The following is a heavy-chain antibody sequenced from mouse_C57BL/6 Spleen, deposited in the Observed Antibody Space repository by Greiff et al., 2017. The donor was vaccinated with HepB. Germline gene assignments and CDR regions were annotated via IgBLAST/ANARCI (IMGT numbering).Heavy chain of an antibody. D-gene: IGHD1-1*01. CDR2: IYPGSGNT. CDR3: ATGYYGSSVY. J-gene: IGHJ2*01. V-gene: IGHV1-76*01. CDR1: GYTFTDYY. Sequence: QVQLKQSGAELVRPGASVKLSCKASGYTFTDYYINWVKQRPGQGLEWIARIYPGSGNTYYNEKFKGKATLTAEKSSSTAYMQLSSLTSEDSAVYFCATGYYGSSVYWGQGTTLTVSS.